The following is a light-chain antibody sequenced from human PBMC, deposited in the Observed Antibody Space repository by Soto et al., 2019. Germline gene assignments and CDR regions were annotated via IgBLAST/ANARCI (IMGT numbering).Light chain of an antibody. CDR1: NSDVGGYNY. Sequence: QSALTQPASVSGSPGQSFTISCTGTNSDVGGYNYVSWYQQHPGKAPKLLIYDVSNRPSGVSNRFSASKSGNTASLTISGLQAEDEADYYCSSHTSSSTRVVFGGGTKLTVL. CDR2: DVS. CDR3: SSHTSSSTRVV. V-gene: IGLV2-14*01. J-gene: IGLJ2*01.